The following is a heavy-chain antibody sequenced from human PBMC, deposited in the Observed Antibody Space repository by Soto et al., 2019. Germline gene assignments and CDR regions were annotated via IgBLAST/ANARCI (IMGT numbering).Heavy chain of an antibody. CDR3: ARAYLGRLPRRADYYYAMDV. CDR1: GFSFRDYD. CDR2: LGAARDP. V-gene: IGHV3-13*05. Sequence: EVQLVESGGGAVQPGEPLRLSCAASGFSFRDYDMHWVRQRKGKGLEWVSALGAARDPYYVGSVKGRFSVSRDNAQNSLFLQMNNLRVDDTAVYFCARAYLGRLPRRADYYYAMDVWGRGTTVTVSS. J-gene: IGHJ6*02. D-gene: IGHD1-26*01.